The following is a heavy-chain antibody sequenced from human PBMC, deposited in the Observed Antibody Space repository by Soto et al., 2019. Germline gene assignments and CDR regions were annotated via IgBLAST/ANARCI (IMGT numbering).Heavy chain of an antibody. Sequence: SETLSLTCAVYGGSFSGYYWIWIRQPPGKGLEWIGEINHSGSTNYNPSLKSRVTISVDTSKNQFSLKLSSVTAADTAVYYCARVDEYWGQGTLVTVSS. CDR1: GGSFSGYY. J-gene: IGHJ4*02. CDR3: ARVDEY. V-gene: IGHV4-34*01. CDR2: INHSGST.